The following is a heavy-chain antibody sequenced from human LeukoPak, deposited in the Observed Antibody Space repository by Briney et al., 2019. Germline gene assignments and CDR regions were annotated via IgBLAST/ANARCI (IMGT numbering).Heavy chain of an antibody. Sequence: GGSLRLSCAASGFTFSSYGMHWVRQAPGKGLEWVAVISYDGSNKYYADSVKGRFTISRDNSKNTLYLQINSLRAEDTAVYYCAKEVSTSLRYYGSGSYPGYWGQGTLVTVSS. J-gene: IGHJ4*02. CDR3: AKEVSTSLRYYGSGSYPGY. D-gene: IGHD3-10*01. V-gene: IGHV3-30*18. CDR1: GFTFSSYG. CDR2: ISYDGSNK.